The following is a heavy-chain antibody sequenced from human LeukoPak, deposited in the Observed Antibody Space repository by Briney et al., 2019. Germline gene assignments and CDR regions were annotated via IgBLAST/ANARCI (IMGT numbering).Heavy chain of an antibody. D-gene: IGHD3-10*01. CDR2: IYYSGST. V-gene: IGHV4-39*07. CDR1: GGSISSSSYY. J-gene: IGHJ5*02. CDR3: ARGPSITMVRGVIIIAPQGWFDP. Sequence: SETLSLTCNVSGGSISSSSYYWGWIRQPPGKGLEWIGSIYYSGSTYYNPSLKSRVTISVDTSKNQFSLKLSSVTAADTAVYYCARGPSITMVRGVIIIAPQGWFDPWGQGTLVTVSS.